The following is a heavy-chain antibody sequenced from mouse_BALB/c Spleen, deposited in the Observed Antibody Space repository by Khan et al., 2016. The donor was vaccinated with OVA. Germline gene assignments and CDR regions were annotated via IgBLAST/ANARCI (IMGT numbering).Heavy chain of an antibody. CDR1: GYTFTSYY. CDR3: TRRGVYYYGSSYAGYVDV. D-gene: IGHD1-1*01. V-gene: IGHV1S81*02. CDR2: INPSNGGT. Sequence: QVQLKQSGAELVKPGASVKLSCKASGYTFTSYYMYWVKQRPGQGLEWIGGINPSNGGTNFNEKFKSKATLTADKSSSTAYMQISSLTTEDSAVYFCTRRGVYYYGSSYAGYVDVWGAGTTVTVSS. J-gene: IGHJ1*01.